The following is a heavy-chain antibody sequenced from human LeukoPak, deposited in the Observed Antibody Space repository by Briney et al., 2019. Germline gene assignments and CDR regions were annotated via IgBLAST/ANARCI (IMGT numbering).Heavy chain of an antibody. CDR3: ARVRFLEWLFMDV. V-gene: IGHV1-69*05. CDR2: IIPIFGTA. D-gene: IGHD3-3*01. Sequence: SVKVFCKASGGTFSSYAISWVRQAPGQGLEWMGGIIPIFGTANYAQKFQGRVTITTDESTSTAYMELSSLRSEDTAVYYCARVRFLEWLFMDVWGKGTTVTVSS. CDR1: GGTFSSYA. J-gene: IGHJ6*03.